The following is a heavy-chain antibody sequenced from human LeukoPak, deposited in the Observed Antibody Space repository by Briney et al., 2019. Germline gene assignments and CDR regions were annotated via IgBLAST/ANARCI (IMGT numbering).Heavy chain of an antibody. CDR1: GFTFGDYA. V-gene: IGHV3-23*01. J-gene: IGHJ4*02. CDR2: SSSSDDGK. Sequence: GGSLRLSCTASGFTFGDYAMSWVRQAPGKGLEWVSASSSSDDGKWYAESVRGRFTISRDTSKNTVYLQMNSLRAEDTAVYYCARALSSWSLLVDYWGQGTLVTVSS. D-gene: IGHD6-13*01. CDR3: ARALSSWSLLVDY.